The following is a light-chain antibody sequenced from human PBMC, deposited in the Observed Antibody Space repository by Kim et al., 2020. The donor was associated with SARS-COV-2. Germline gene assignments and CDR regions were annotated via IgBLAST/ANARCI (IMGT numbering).Light chain of an antibody. CDR2: AAS. J-gene: IGKJ2*03. V-gene: IGKV1-17*03. Sequence: ASVGDRVTDTCRASQGISIYVAWFQQKPGKVPKRLIYAASNLQSGVPSRFSGSGSGTEFTLTISSLQPEDFATYYCLQHSIYPPYSFGQGTKLEI. CDR1: QGISIY. CDR3: LQHSIYPPYS.